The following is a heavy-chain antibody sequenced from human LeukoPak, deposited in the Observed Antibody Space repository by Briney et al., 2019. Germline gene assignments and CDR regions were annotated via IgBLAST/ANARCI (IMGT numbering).Heavy chain of an antibody. J-gene: IGHJ4*02. CDR3: AILWFGEYYFDY. CDR2: IYYSGST. V-gene: IGHV4-39*01. CDR1: GGSISSSSYY. Sequence: PSQTLSLTCTVSGGSISSSSYYWGWIRQPPGKGLEWIGSIYYSGSTYYNPSLKSRVTISVDTSKNQFSLKLSSVTAADTAVYYCAILWFGEYYFDYWGQGTLVTVSS. D-gene: IGHD3-10*01.